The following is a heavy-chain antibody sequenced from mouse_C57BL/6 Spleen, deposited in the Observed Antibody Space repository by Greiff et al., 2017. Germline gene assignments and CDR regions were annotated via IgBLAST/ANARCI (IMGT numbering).Heavy chain of an antibody. Sequence: VQLKESGPELVKPGASVKISCKASGYSFTDYNMNWVKQSNGKSLEWIGVINPNYGTTSYNQKFKGKATLTVDQSSSTAYMQLNSLTSEDSAVYYCARWGDEKGPWFAYWGQGTLVTVSA. CDR2: INPNYGTT. CDR1: GYSFTDYN. J-gene: IGHJ3*01. D-gene: IGHD3-3*01. CDR3: ARWGDEKGPWFAY. V-gene: IGHV1-39*01.